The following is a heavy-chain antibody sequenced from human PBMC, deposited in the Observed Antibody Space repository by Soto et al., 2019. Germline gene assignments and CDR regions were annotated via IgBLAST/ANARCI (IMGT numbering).Heavy chain of an antibody. CDR2: VKQAGSEK. CDR3: AGEKRVNGYSDD. Sequence: EVQLVESGGGLVQTGGSLRLSCAASGFTFSAYWMSWVRQAPGKGLEWVANVKQAGSEKYYVDSVNGRLIISRDFARNSLWLQVIGVRVEVTAVFYCAGEKRVNGYSDDCDQGALVSVSS. J-gene: IGHJ4*02. D-gene: IGHD4-4*01. V-gene: IGHV3-7*01. CDR1: GFTFSAYW.